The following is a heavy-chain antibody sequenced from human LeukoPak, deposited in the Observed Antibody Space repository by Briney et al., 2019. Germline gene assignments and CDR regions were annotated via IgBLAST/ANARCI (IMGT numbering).Heavy chain of an antibody. Sequence: PSETLSLTCAVYGGSFSGYYWSWIRQPPGKGLEWIGEINHSGSTNYNPSLKSRVTISVDTSKNQFSLKLSSVTAADTAVYYCARASPIVATIFTYYYYMDVWGKGTTVTVSS. CDR1: GGSFSGYY. V-gene: IGHV4-34*01. D-gene: IGHD5-12*01. CDR2: INHSGST. CDR3: ARASPIVATIFTYYYYMDV. J-gene: IGHJ6*03.